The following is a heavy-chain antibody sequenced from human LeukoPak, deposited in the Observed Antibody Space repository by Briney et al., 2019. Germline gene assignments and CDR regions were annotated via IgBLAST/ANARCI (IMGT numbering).Heavy chain of an antibody. CDR3: AREVYNWNDSHYFDY. D-gene: IGHD1-20*01. J-gene: IGHJ4*02. CDR1: GGSISSYY. V-gene: IGHV4-59*06. Sequence: PSETLSLTCTVSGGSISSYYWSWIRQHPGKGLEWIGYIYYSGSTYHNPSLKSRVTISVDTSKNQFSLKLSSVTAADTAVYYCAREVYNWNDSHYFDYWGQGTLVTVSS. CDR2: IYYSGST.